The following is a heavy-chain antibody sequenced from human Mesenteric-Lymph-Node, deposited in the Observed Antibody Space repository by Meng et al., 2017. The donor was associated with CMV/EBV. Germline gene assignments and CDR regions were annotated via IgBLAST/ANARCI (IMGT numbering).Heavy chain of an antibody. CDR2: ISYDGSNK. V-gene: IGHV3-30*04. D-gene: IGHD3-10*02. J-gene: IGHJ4*02. CDR3: AKEYVHDS. Sequence: LSLTCAASGFTFSSYAMHWVRQAPGKGLEWVAVISYDGSNKYYADSVKGRFTISRDNFKNTLHLQMNSLRVEDTATYYCAKEYVHDSWGQGTQVTVSS. CDR1: GFTFSSYA.